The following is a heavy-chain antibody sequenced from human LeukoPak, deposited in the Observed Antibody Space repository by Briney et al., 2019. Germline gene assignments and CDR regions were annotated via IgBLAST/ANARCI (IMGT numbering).Heavy chain of an antibody. CDR3: ARGESGSYVWAYYYYGMDV. D-gene: IGHD1-26*01. CDR2: INPNSGGT. J-gene: IGHJ6*02. V-gene: IGHV1-2*06. Sequence: GASVKVSCKASGYTFTGYYMHWVRQAPGQGLEWMGRINPNSGGTNYAQKFQGRVTMTRDTSISTAYMELSRLRSEDTAVYYCARGESGSYVWAYYYYGMDVWGQGTTVTVSS. CDR1: GYTFTGYY.